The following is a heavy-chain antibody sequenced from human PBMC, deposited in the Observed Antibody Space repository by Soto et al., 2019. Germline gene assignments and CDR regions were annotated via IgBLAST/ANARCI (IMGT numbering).Heavy chain of an antibody. CDR2: MNPNTGNS. J-gene: IGHJ4*02. Sequence: ASVKVSCKASGYTFTRYDIYWVRQATGQGLEWMGWMNPNTGNSGYAQKFQGRVTMTSDTSISTAHMELSSLRSEDTAVYYCARRAETNGWNGFGADKYYFDFCGQGTLVTVSS. CDR3: ARRAETNGWNGFGADKYYFDF. D-gene: IGHD1-1*01. CDR1: GYTFTRYD. V-gene: IGHV1-8*01.